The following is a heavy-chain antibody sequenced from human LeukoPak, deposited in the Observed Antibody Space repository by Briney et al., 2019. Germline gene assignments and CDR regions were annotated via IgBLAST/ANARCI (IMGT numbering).Heavy chain of an antibody. CDR3: AKSGERRRPYYFDY. D-gene: IGHD3-10*01. J-gene: IGHJ4*02. Sequence: GSLRLSCAASGFFFSNYWMSWVRQAQGKGLEWVANINLDGNGRFYVDSVKGRFTISRDNNKKSVYLQMNSLRAEDTAVYYCAKSGERRRPYYFDYWGQGTLVTVSS. V-gene: IGHV3-7*01. CDR2: INLDGNGR. CDR1: GFFFSNYW.